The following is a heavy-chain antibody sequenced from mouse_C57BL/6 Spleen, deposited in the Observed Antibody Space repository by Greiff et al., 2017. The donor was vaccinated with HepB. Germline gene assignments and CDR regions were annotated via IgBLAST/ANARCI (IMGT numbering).Heavy chain of an antibody. CDR1: GYTFTDYE. J-gene: IGHJ2*01. D-gene: IGHD2-12*01. CDR3: TGRRGHFDY. CDR2: IDPETGGT. Sequence: VKLMESGAELVRPGASVTLSCKASGYTFTDYEMHWVKQTPVHGLEWIGAIDPETGGTDYNQKFKGKAILTADKSSSTAYMELRSLTSEDSAVYYCTGRRGHFDYWGQGTTLTVSS. V-gene: IGHV1-15*01.